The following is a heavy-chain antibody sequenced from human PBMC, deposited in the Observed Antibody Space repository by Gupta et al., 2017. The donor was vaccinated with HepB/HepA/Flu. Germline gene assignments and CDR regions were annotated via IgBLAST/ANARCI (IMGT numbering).Heavy chain of an antibody. CDR2: ISGSGWTI. D-gene: IGHD2-2*02. V-gene: IGHV3-48*03. CDR1: GFTFSTYA. CDR3: VIPLLSCTSPTCYNEV. J-gene: IGHJ4*02. Sequence: EVQLVESGGGLVQPGGSLRLSCAASGFTFSTYAINWVRQAPGKGLEWVSYISGSGWTIHYADSVKGRFTISRDNAKNSLYLQMNSLRGEDTALYYCVIPLLSCTSPTCYNEVWGQGTLVTVSS.